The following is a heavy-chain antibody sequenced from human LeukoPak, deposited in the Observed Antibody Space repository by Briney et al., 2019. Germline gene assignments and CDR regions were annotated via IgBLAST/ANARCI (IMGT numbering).Heavy chain of an antibody. CDR1: GFTFSGSA. CDR3: ARGGTSGYSSTRHFWGGNYYFDY. D-gene: IGHD2-2*01. CDR2: IRTKPNSYAT. V-gene: IGHV3-73*01. Sequence: GGSLRLSCAASGFTFSGSAMHWVRQASGKGLEWVGRIRTKPNSYATAYAASVKGRFTISRDDSKNTAYLQVNSLRAEDTAVYYCARGGTSGYSSTRHFWGGNYYFDYWGQGSLVTVSS. J-gene: IGHJ4*02.